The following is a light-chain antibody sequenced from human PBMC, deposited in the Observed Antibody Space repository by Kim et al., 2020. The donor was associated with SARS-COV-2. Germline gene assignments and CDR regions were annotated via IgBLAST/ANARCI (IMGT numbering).Light chain of an antibody. CDR2: GAS. V-gene: IGKV3-20*01. Sequence: SPGDSATLSCRASQSVNSRYLAWYQQKPGQAPRLLIHGASSRATGIPDRFSGSGSGTDFTLTISRLEPEDFGVYYCQQYGSSPQTFGQGTKLEIK. CDR3: QQYGSSPQT. CDR1: QSVNSRY. J-gene: IGKJ2*01.